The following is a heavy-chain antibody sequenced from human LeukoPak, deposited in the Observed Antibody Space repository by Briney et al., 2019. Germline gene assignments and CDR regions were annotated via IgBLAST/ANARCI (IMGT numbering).Heavy chain of an antibody. CDR1: GFTFSSYS. CDR3: AKAAYWSSHIRNWFDP. D-gene: IGHD2-15*01. CDR2: ISSGSSTI. Sequence: PGGSLRLSCAASGFTFSSYSMNWVRQAPGKGPEWVSYISSGSSTIYYADSVKGRFTISRDNVKNSLYLQMNSLRAEDTAVYYCAKAAYWSSHIRNWFDPWGQGTLVTVSS. J-gene: IGHJ5*02. V-gene: IGHV3-48*01.